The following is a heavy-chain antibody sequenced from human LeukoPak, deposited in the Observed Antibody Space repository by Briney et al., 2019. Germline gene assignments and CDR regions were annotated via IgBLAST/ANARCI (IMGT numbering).Heavy chain of an antibody. J-gene: IGHJ6*02. CDR2: INSDGSST. CDR1: GFTFSSYW. V-gene: IGHV3-74*01. CDR3: ARDISVHYCSGGSCYPFYYYYGLDV. D-gene: IGHD2-15*01. Sequence: TGGSLRLSCAASGFTFSSYWMHWVRQAPGKGLVWVSRINSDGSSTNYADSVKGRFTISRDNAKNTLYLQINSLRAEDTAVYYCARDISVHYCSGGSCYPFYYYYGLDVWGQGPSVTVSS.